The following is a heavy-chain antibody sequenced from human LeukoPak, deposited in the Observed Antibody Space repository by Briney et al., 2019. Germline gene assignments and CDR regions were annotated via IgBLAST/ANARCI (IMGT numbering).Heavy chain of an antibody. CDR3: ARAFIPRYSSGWYRRTDAFDI. Sequence: KSSETLSLTCAVYGGSFSGYYWSWIRQPPGKGLEWIGEINHSGSTNYNPSLKRRVTISVDTSKNQFSLKLSSVTAADTAVYYCARAFIPRYSSGWYRRTDAFDIWGQGTMVTVSS. CDR1: GGSFSGYY. CDR2: INHSGST. D-gene: IGHD6-19*01. V-gene: IGHV4-34*01. J-gene: IGHJ3*02.